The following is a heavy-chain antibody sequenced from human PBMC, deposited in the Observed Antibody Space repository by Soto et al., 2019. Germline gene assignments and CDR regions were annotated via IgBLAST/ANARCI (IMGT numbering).Heavy chain of an antibody. D-gene: IGHD7-27*01. Sequence: QVQLVQSGAEVKNPGASVKLSCKASGYIFTNYYIHWVRQAPGQGLEWMAIINPNGGSTNYAQEFQGRVTLSRDTFTNTVYMELSSLRSEDTAIYYCARDLTSGDYLGQGTLVTVSS. CDR2: INPNGGST. CDR3: ARDLTSGDY. V-gene: IGHV1-46*01. CDR1: GYIFTNYY. J-gene: IGHJ4*02.